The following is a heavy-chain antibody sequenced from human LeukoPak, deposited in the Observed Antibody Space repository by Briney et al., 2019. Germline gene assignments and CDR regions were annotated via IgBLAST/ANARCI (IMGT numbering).Heavy chain of an antibody. CDR2: IGTAGDT. Sequence: GGSLRLSCAASGFTFSSYDMHWVRQATGKGLEWVSAIGTAGDTYYPGSVKGRFTISRENAKNSLYPQMNSLRAGDTAVYYCARVAEDSSGWYYFDYWGQGTLVTVSS. J-gene: IGHJ4*02. CDR3: ARVAEDSSGWYYFDY. CDR1: GFTFSSYD. V-gene: IGHV3-13*01. D-gene: IGHD6-19*01.